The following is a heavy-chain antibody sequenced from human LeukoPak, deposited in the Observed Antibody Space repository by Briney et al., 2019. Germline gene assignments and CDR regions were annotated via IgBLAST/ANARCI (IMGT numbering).Heavy chain of an antibody. CDR1: GGSISSGDYY. V-gene: IGHV4-30-4*01. Sequence: SQTLPLTCTVSGGSISSGDYYWSWIRQPPGKGLEWIGSIYHSGSTYYNPSLKSRVTISVDTSKNQFSLKLSSVTAADTAVYYCARGTLLGAFDIWGQGTMVTVSS. CDR3: ARGTLLGAFDI. CDR2: IYHSGST. J-gene: IGHJ3*02. D-gene: IGHD2-15*01.